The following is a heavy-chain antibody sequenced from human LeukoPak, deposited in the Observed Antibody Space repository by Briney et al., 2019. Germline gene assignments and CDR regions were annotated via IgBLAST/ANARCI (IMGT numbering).Heavy chain of an antibody. CDR1: GFTFSSYG. CDR2: ISGSGGST. D-gene: IGHD3-10*01. V-gene: IGHV3-23*01. CDR3: AKVPHRRIYGSGSYYKKNWFDP. J-gene: IGHJ5*02. Sequence: GGSLRLSCAASGFTFSSYGMSWVRQAPGKGLEWVSAISGSGGSTYYADSVKGRLTISRDNSKNTLYLQMNSLRAEDTAVYYCAKVPHRRIYGSGSYYKKNWFDPWGQGTLVTVSS.